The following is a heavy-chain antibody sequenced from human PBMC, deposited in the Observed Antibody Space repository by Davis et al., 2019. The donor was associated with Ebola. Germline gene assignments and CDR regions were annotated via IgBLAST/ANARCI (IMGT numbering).Heavy chain of an antibody. D-gene: IGHD2-15*01. J-gene: IGHJ4*02. CDR3: ARDYCSGGSCPPGY. Sequence: SLKISCAASGFTFDDYAMHWVRQAPGKGLEWVSGISWNSGSIGYADSVKGRFTISRDNAKNSLYLQMNSLRDEDTAVYYCARDYCSGGSCPPGYWGQGTLVTVSS. CDR2: ISWNSGSI. CDR1: GFTFDDYA. V-gene: IGHV3-9*01.